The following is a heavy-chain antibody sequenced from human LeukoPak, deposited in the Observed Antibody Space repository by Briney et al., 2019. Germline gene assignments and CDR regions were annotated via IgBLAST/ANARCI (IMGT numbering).Heavy chain of an antibody. CDR2: INPNSGGT. V-gene: IGHV1-2*02. CDR1: GYTFTGYY. D-gene: IGHD6-19*01. J-gene: IGHJ4*02. Sequence: ASVKVSCKASGYTFTGYYMHWVRQAPGQGLEWMGWINPNSGGTNYAQKFQGRVTMTRDTSISTAYMELSRLRSDDTAVYYCARDYGYSSGWYPILSPPDYWGQGTLVTVSS. CDR3: ARDYGYSSGWYPILSPPDY.